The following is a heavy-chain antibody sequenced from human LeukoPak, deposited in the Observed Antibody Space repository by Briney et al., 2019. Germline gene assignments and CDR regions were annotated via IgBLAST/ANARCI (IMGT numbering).Heavy chain of an antibody. CDR1: GFPFSSYA. J-gene: IGHJ6*02. D-gene: IGHD6-13*01. V-gene: IGHV3-23*01. CDR3: AKDHYPAAVPNCFYGMDV. CDR2: VSSSGDNT. Sequence: GGSLRLSCAASGFPFSSYAVTWVRQAPGEGLEWVSTVSSSGDNTYYADSVKGRFTISRDNSKNTLFLQMHSLRAEDTAVYYCAKDHYPAAVPNCFYGMDVWGHGTTVTVSS.